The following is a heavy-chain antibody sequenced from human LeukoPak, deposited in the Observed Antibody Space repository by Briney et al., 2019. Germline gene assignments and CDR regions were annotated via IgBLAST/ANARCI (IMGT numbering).Heavy chain of an antibody. CDR1: GFTFSYYG. CDR3: ATDAQRGFDYSNSLQN. Sequence: GGSLRLPCAASGFTFSYYGRYWGRQTPGAGLEWVAVIWSDGSDKYYAKSVKGRFTISRDNSKNSLFLQMNSLRAEDTAVYYCATDAQRGFDYSNSLQNWGQGILVTVSS. D-gene: IGHD4-11*01. CDR2: IWSDGSDK. J-gene: IGHJ1*01. V-gene: IGHV3-33*01.